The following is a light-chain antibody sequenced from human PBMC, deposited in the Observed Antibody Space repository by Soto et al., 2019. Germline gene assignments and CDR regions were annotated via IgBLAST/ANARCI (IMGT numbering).Light chain of an antibody. CDR3: QHCGSSPIT. J-gene: IGKJ5*01. Sequence: EIVMTQSPATLSVSPGERATLSCRASQSISTNHLAWYQQKPGQAPRLLIYDASRRATGIPDRFSDSGSGTNFTLTISRLEPEGFAVYYCQHCGSSPITFGQGTRLEIK. CDR1: QSISTNH. CDR2: DAS. V-gene: IGKV3-20*01.